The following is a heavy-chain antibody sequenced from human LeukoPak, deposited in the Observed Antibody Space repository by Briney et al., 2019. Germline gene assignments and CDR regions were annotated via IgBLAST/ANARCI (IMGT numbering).Heavy chain of an antibody. Sequence: PSETLSLTCTLSGGSISSSSYYWSWIRQPPGKGLEWIGRIYTSGSTNYNPSPKSRVTMSVDTSKNQFSLKLSSVTAADTAVYYCARSGQGGHYWGQGTLVTVSS. CDR2: IYTSGST. V-gene: IGHV4-61*02. CDR3: ARSGQGGHY. CDR1: GGSISSSSYY. J-gene: IGHJ4*02. D-gene: IGHD3-16*01.